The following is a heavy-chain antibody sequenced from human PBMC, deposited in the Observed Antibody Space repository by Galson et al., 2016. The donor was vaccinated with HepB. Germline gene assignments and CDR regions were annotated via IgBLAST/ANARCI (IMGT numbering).Heavy chain of an antibody. D-gene: IGHD2-2*01. CDR3: ARDRRDRGSRFIDKLIPAAKRGDPHYYYYGMDV. CDR2: IYYSGST. V-gene: IGHV4-31*03. Sequence: LSLTCTVSGGSISSGTYYWSWIRQHPGKGLEWIGYIYYSGSTYYNPSLKSRVTISVDTSKNQFSLNLSSVTAADTAVYYCARDRRDRGSRFIDKLIPAAKRGDPHYYYYGMDVWGQGTTVTVSS. CDR1: GGSISSGTYY. J-gene: IGHJ6*02.